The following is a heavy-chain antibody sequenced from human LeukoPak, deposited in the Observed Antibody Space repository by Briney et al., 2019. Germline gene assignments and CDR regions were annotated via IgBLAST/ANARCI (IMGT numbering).Heavy chain of an antibody. CDR3: ARDSRSSSGGTYYYYMDV. J-gene: IGHJ6*03. Sequence: SETLSLTCTVSGGSISSYYWSWIRQPAGKGPEWIGRIYTSGSTNYNPSLKSRVTISVDTSKNQFSLKLSSVTAADTAVYYCARDSRSSSGGTYYYYMDVWGKGTTVTVSS. CDR1: GGSISSYY. D-gene: IGHD2-15*01. CDR2: IYTSGST. V-gene: IGHV4-4*07.